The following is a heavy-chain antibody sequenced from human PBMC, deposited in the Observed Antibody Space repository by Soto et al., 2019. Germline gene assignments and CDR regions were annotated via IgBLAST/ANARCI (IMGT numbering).Heavy chain of an antibody. V-gene: IGHV4-39*01. D-gene: IGHD2-2*01. CDR3: AKLAGYCSGNSCHGDYAMDV. J-gene: IGHJ6*02. Sequence: PSETLSLTCRVSGGSIIIKIYSWGWIRQPPGKGLEWIGTFYYSENTYYNPSLKSRVTISVDTSKNQFSLKLSSVTAADTAVYYCAKLAGYCSGNSCHGDYAMDVWGQGTTVTVSS. CDR2: FYYSENT. CDR1: GGSIIIKIYS.